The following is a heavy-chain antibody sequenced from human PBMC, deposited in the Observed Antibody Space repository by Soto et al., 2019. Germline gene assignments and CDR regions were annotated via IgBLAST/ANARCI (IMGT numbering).Heavy chain of an antibody. V-gene: IGHV1-2*04. CDR3: ARSVVVVAATRGFNYYYGMDV. CDR2: INPNSGGT. Sequence: ASMKVSCRASGYTFTGYYMHWVRQAPGQVLEWMGWINPNSGGTNYAQKFQGWVTMTRDTSISTAYMELSRLRSDDTAVYYCARSVVVVAATRGFNYYYGMDVWGQGTTVTVSS. D-gene: IGHD2-15*01. CDR1: GYTFTGYY. J-gene: IGHJ6*02.